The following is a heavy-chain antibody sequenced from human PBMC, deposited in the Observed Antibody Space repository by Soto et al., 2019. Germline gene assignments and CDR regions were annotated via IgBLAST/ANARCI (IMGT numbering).Heavy chain of an antibody. CDR3: ARKDKSGYFNWFDP. CDR2: IFPSDSDT. CDR1: GYKFTSSW. V-gene: IGHV5-51*01. Sequence: GESLKISCRTSGYKFTSSWIAWVRQMPGKGPAGMGIIFPSDSDTRYSPSFEGQVTISADRSTSTVFLQCASLKASDTAVYFCARKDKSGYFNWFDPWGQGTLVTVSS. D-gene: IGHD3-22*01. J-gene: IGHJ5*02.